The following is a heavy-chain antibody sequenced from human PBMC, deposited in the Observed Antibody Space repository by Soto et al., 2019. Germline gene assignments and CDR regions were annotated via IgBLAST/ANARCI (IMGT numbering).Heavy chain of an antibody. J-gene: IGHJ5*01. Sequence: GECLKISYNGSAYSFTDDWIGWVRQMPGKGLEWMGIVYPRDSDTRYSPSFQGQVTISADKSITTAYLQWSSLKASDTAIYYCARLIQFILSRGCSWFDCWCKGTLVTVSS. CDR3: ARLIQFILSRGCSWFDC. CDR1: AYSFTDDW. CDR2: VYPRDSDT. V-gene: IGHV5-51*01. D-gene: IGHD3-10*02.